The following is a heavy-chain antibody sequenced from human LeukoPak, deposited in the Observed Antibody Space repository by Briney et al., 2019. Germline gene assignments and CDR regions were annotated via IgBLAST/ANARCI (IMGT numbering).Heavy chain of an antibody. D-gene: IGHD2-21*02. Sequence: SVKVSCKASGGTFSSYAISWVRQAPGQGLEWMGGIIPIFGTANYAQKFQGRVTITADGSTSTAYMELSSLRSEDTAVYYCAFSYCGGDCYHFDYGGQGTLVTVSS. CDR1: GGTFSSYA. CDR2: IIPIFGTA. CDR3: AFSYCGGDCYHFDY. V-gene: IGHV1-69*13. J-gene: IGHJ4*02.